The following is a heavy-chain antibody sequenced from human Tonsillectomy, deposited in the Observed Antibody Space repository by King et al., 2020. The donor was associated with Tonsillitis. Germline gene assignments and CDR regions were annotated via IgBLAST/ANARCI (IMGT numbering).Heavy chain of an antibody. J-gene: IGHJ6*02. CDR2: IFSNDEK. D-gene: IGHD3-22*01. CDR1: GFSLSNARMG. Sequence: TLKESGPVLVKPTETLTLTCTVSGFSLSNARMGVSWIRQPPGKALEWLAHIFSNDEKSYSTSLKSRLTISQDTSKSQVVLTMTKMDPVDTATYYCALIDKLIGIRYYYDRRGFYYCVMDVWGQGTTVTVSS. CDR3: ALIDKLIGIRYYYDRRGFYYCVMDV. V-gene: IGHV2-26*01.